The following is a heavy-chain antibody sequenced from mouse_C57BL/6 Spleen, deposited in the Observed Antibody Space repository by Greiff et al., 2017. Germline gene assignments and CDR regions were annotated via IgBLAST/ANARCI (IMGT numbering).Heavy chain of an antibody. J-gene: IGHJ3*01. CDR3: ARGDSSCRLAD. V-gene: IGHV1-18*01. CDR2: INPNNGGT. D-gene: IGHD3-2*02. Sequence: VHVKQSGPELVKPGASVKIPCKASGYTFTDYNMDWVKQSHGKSLEWIGDINPNNGGTIYNQKFKGKATLTVDKSSSKAYMELSSLTSEDTAVYYCARGDSSCRLADWGQGTLVTVSA. CDR1: GYTFTDYN.